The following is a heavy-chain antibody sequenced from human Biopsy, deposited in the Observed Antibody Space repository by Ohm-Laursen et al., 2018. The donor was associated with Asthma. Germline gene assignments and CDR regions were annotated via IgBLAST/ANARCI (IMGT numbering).Heavy chain of an antibody. CDR1: GGTFSSHS. D-gene: IGHD4-17*01. Sequence: SVKVSCKASGGTFSSHSISWVRQAPGQGLEWMGGIIPIFDTPNYAQKLQGRVTITADESTTTAYMELSSLRSEDTAVYYCVTSGGDYGYFGLDVWGQGTTVTVSS. CDR3: VTSGGDYGYFGLDV. CDR2: IIPIFDTP. J-gene: IGHJ6*02. V-gene: IGHV1-69*13.